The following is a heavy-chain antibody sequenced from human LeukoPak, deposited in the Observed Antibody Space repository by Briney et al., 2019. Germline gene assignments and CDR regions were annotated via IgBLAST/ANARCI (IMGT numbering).Heavy chain of an antibody. CDR2: INPNSGGT. V-gene: IGHV1-2*02. CDR1: GYTFTGYY. D-gene: IGHD2-15*01. CDR3: ARLPILGYCSGGSCYYWFDP. Sequence: ASVRVSCKASGYTFTGYYLHWVRQAPGQGLEWMGWINPNSGGTNYAQKFQGRVTMTRDTSISTAYMDLSRLRSDDTAVYYCARLPILGYCSGGSCYYWFDPWGQGTLVTVSS. J-gene: IGHJ5*02.